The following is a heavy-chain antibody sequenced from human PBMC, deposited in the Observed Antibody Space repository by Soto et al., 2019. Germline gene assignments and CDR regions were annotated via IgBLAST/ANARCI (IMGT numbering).Heavy chain of an antibody. CDR1: GGSISSGDYY. J-gene: IGHJ4*02. CDR3: ARGEYSSSWGTFDY. Sequence: SETLSLTCTVSGGSISSGDYYWSWIRQPPGKGLEWIGYIYYSGSTYYNPSLKSRVTISVDTSKNQFSLKLSSVTAADTAVYYCARGEYSSSWGTFDYWGQGTMVTVSS. CDR2: IYYSGST. V-gene: IGHV4-30-4*01. D-gene: IGHD6-13*01.